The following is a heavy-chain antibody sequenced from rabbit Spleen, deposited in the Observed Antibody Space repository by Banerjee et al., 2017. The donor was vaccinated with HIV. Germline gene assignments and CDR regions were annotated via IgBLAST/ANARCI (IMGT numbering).Heavy chain of an antibody. CDR2: INTATGKP. D-gene: IGHD4-1*01. V-gene: IGHV1S45*01. CDR1: GFSFSDRDV. CDR3: ARDLAGAIGWNFYL. J-gene: IGHJ6*01. Sequence: QEELEASGGGIVKPEGSLTLTCKASGFSFSDRDVMCWVRQAPGKGLEWIACINTATGKPVYATWAKGRITISTTSSTTVTLQMTSLTAADTATYFCARDLAGAIGWNFYLWGQGTLVTVS.